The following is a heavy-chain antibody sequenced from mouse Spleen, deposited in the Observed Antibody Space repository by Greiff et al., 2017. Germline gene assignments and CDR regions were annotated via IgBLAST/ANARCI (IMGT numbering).Heavy chain of an antibody. V-gene: IGHV1S81*02. Sequence: VQLQQSGAELVKPGASVKLSCKASGYTFTSYWMHWVKQRPGQGLEWIGEINPSNGRTNYNEKFKSKATLTVDKSSSTAYMQLSSLTSEDSAVYYCARAGYHFDYWGQGTTLTVSS. CDR2: INPSNGRT. D-gene: IGHD2-14*01. J-gene: IGHJ2*01. CDR1: GYTFTSYW. CDR3: ARAGYHFDY.